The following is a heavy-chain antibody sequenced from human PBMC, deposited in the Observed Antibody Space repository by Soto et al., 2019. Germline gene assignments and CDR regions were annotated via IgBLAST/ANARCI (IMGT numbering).Heavy chain of an antibody. CDR1: GYTFTSYD. CDR3: AAGYYGSGSYYNQIDYYYYVMDV. V-gene: IGHV1-8*01. J-gene: IGHJ6*02. CDR2: MNPNSGNT. D-gene: IGHD3-10*01. Sequence: ASVKVSCKASGYTFTSYDINWVRQATGQGLEWMGWMNPNSGNTGYAQKFQGRVTMTRNTSISTAYMELSSLRSEDTAVYYCAAGYYGSGSYYNQIDYYYYVMDVWGQGTTVTVYS.